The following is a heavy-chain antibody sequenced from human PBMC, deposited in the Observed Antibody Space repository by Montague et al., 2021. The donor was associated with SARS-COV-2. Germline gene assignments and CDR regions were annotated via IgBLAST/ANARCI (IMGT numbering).Heavy chain of an antibody. CDR2: FYYSGST. J-gene: IGHJ3*01. Sequence: SETLSLTCTVSGGSISSYYWSWIRQPPGKGLEWIGYFYYSGSTNYNPSLKSRVTISVDTSKNQFSLNLTSVTVADTAVYYCARGQWLGPDAFDVWGLGAMVTVSS. CDR1: GGSISSYY. CDR3: ARGQWLGPDAFDV. D-gene: IGHD6-19*01. V-gene: IGHV4-59*01.